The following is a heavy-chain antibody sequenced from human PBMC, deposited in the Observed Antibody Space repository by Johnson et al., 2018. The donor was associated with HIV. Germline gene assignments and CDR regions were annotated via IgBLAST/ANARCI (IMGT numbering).Heavy chain of an antibody. D-gene: IGHD2-2*01. V-gene: IGHV3-11*04. J-gene: IGHJ3*02. CDR2: ISSSGSTK. CDR1: GFSVSDNY. Sequence: QVQLVESGGGLIHPGGSLRLSCVASGFSVSDNYMSWVRQAPGQGLEWVSYISSSGSTKYYADSVKGRFTISRENSKNTLYLQMNSLRAEDTAVYYCATLPGDIVVVPAAQPYDAFDIWGQGTMVTVSS. CDR3: ATLPGDIVVVPAAQPYDAFDI.